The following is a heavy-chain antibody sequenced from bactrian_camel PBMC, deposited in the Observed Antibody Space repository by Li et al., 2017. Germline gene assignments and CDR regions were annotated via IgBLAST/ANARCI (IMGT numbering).Heavy chain of an antibody. V-gene: IGHV3S1*01. Sequence: HVQLVESGGGSVQAGGSLTLTCAAGRYTYKRNCMGWFRQRPGKDREGLAVLWIGGATTTYADSVKGRFIISRDNAKSTLYLQINSLKPEDTAVYYCAAALDWWLGTYTYWGQGTQVTVS. CDR1: RYTYKRNC. CDR2: LWIGGATT. CDR3: AAALDWWLGTYTY. J-gene: IGHJ4*01. D-gene: IGHD7*01.